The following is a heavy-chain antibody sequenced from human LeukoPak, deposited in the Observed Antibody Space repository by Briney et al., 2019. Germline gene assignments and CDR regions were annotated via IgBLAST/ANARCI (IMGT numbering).Heavy chain of an antibody. CDR3: ARGPSGYRNT. J-gene: IGHJ4*02. CDR2: ISSSSSYR. CDR1: GFTFSSYS. D-gene: IGHD5-12*01. V-gene: IGHV3-21*01. Sequence: PGGSLRLSCAASGFTFSSYSMNWVRQAPGKGLEWVSSISSSSSYRYYADSVKGRFTISRDNAKNSLYLQMNSLRAEDTAVYYCARGPSGYRNTGGQGTLVTVSS.